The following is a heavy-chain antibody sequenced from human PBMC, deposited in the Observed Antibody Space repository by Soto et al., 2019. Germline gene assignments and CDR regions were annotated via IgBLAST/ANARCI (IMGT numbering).Heavy chain of an antibody. CDR2: SVPTLGLA. J-gene: IGHJ4*02. D-gene: IGHD2-15*01. CDR1: GDTFTDHT. V-gene: IGHV1-69*02. Sequence: SVKVSCKASGDTFTDHTVTWVRQAPGQGNEWMGRSVPTLGLANYAQTFQGRVTITADTSMTTAYLELTGLTSADSAVYYCASGDCSGGRCYSDFDFWGQGTLVTVSS. CDR3: ASGDCSGGRCYSDFDF.